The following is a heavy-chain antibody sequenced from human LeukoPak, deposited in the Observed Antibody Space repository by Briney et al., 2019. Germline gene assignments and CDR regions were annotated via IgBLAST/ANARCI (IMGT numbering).Heavy chain of an antibody. Sequence: ASVKVSCKASEGTFSDSAISWVRQATGQGLEWMGWMNPNSGNTGYAQKFQGRVTITRNTSISTAYMELSSLRSEDTAVYYCARTGGYYSDYYYYMDVWGKGTTVTVSS. CDR3: ARTGGYYSDYYYYMDV. CDR2: MNPNSGNT. J-gene: IGHJ6*03. CDR1: EGTFSDSA. V-gene: IGHV1-8*01. D-gene: IGHD3-22*01.